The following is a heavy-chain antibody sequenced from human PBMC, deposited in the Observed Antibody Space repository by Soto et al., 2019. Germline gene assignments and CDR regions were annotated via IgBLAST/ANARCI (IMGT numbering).Heavy chain of an antibody. V-gene: IGHV3-23*01. CDR2: ISGSGGST. CDR3: AKLYGSGWYAQDLHYLDY. CDR1: GFTFSSYA. J-gene: IGHJ4*02. D-gene: IGHD6-19*01. Sequence: GGSLRLSCAASGFTFSSYAMSWVRQAPGKGLEWVSAISGSGGSTYYADSVKGRFTISRDNSKNTLYLQMNSLRAEDTAVYYCAKLYGSGWYAQDLHYLDYWGQGTLVTVSS.